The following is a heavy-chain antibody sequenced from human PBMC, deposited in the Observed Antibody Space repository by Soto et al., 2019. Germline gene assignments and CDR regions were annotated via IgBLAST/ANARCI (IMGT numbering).Heavy chain of an antibody. CDR3: ARTLGPQVTGYVDSDYRWTIDQ. CDR2: IHYSGST. V-gene: IGHV4-39*01. J-gene: IGHJ4*02. CDR1: GGSISSNIYY. Sequence: PSETLSLTCTVSGGSISSNIYYWGWIRQPPGKGLEWIGNIHYSGSTYYDSSLQSRVTISIDTSKNQFSLKLSSVTAADTGVYLCARTLGPQVTGYVDSDYRWTIDQWGQGTLVTVS. D-gene: IGHD4-4*01.